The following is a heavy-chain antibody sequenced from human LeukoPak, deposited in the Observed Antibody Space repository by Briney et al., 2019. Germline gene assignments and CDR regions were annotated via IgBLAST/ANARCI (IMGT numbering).Heavy chain of an antibody. J-gene: IGHJ5*02. CDR1: GFTFSSYG. Sequence: GGSLRLSCAASGFTFSSYGMHWVRQAPGKGLEWVAFIRYDGSNKYYADSVKGRFTISRDNSKNTLYLQMNSLRAEDTAVYYCAKGPYSSSWYMGWFDPWGQGTLVTVSS. CDR2: IRYDGSNK. CDR3: AKGPYSSSWYMGWFDP. D-gene: IGHD6-13*01. V-gene: IGHV3-30*02.